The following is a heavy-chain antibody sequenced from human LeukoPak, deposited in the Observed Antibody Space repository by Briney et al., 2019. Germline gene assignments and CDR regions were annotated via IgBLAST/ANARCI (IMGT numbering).Heavy chain of an antibody. CDR1: DYTFTSYG. CDR3: ARDQYDSVWGSYRPYFDY. Sequence: SVKVSCKASDYTFTSYGISWVRQAPGQGLEWMGSISPYTGNTKYAERFQDRVIMTTDTSTRTAYMELRSLRSDDTAVFYCARDQYDSVWGSYRPYFDYWGQGTLVTVSS. D-gene: IGHD3-16*02. V-gene: IGHV1-18*04. J-gene: IGHJ4*02. CDR2: ISPYTGNT.